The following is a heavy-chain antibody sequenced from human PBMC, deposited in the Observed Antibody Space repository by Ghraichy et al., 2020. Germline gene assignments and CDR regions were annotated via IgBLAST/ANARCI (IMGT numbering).Heavy chain of an antibody. CDR3: ASNTYSSSWYVTNWGMDV. J-gene: IGHJ6*02. V-gene: IGHV4-61*01. D-gene: IGHD6-13*01. CDR1: GGSVSSGRYY. CDR2: IYSSGST. Sequence: SETLSLTCTVSGGSVSSGRYYWSWIRQPPGKGLDWIGYIYSSGSTNYKPSLKSRVTISVDTSKNQFSLKLSSLTAADTAVYYCASNTYSSSWYVTNWGMDVWGQGTTVTVSS.